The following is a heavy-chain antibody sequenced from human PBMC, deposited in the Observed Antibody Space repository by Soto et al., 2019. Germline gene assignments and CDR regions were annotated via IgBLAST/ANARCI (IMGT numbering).Heavy chain of an antibody. D-gene: IGHD6-13*01. Sequence: ASVKVSCKASGYTFTSYDINWVRQATGQGLEWMGWMNPNSGNTGYAQKFQGRVTMTRNTSISTAYMELSSLRSEDTAVYYCARGRVVAAALYYYYYYYIDVWGKGTTVTVSS. CDR1: GYTFTSYD. V-gene: IGHV1-8*01. CDR2: MNPNSGNT. CDR3: ARGRVVAAALYYYYYYYIDV. J-gene: IGHJ6*03.